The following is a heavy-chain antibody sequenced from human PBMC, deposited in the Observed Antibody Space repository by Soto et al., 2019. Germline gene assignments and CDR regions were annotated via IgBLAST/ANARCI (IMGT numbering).Heavy chain of an antibody. CDR1: GGAISSSSYH. Sequence: QLQLQESGPGLVKPSETLSLTCTVSGGAISSSSYHWGWIRQSPGKGMEWIGSIYYSGSINYNPSLKSRVPVSVDTSKNQFSLKLSSVTAADSGVYYCARPRPGAVVGTVEYKCFDPWGQGALVTVSS. D-gene: IGHD6-19*01. V-gene: IGHV4-39*01. CDR3: ARPRPGAVVGTVEYKCFDP. J-gene: IGHJ5*02. CDR2: IYYSGSI.